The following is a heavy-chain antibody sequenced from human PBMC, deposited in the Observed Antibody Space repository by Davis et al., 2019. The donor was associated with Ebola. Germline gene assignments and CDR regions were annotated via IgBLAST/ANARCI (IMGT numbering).Heavy chain of an antibody. J-gene: IGHJ4*02. CDR2: ISSSGSYI. Sequence: GESLKISCAASRFTFSSYSMNWVRQAPGKGLEWVPSISSSGSYIYYADSVKGRCTISRDNAKNSLYLQMNSLRAEDTAVYYCARDDTYYDFWSGNRGTYYFDYWGQGTLVTVSS. CDR1: RFTFSSYS. CDR3: ARDDTYYDFWSGNRGTYYFDY. V-gene: IGHV3-21*01. D-gene: IGHD3-3*01.